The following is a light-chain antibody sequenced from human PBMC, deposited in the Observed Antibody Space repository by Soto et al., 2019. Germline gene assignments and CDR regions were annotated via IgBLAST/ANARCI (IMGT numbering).Light chain of an antibody. V-gene: IGKV1-5*03. J-gene: IGKJ4*01. CDR1: QSISPW. Sequence: DIPMTQSPSTLSASVGDSVTITCRASQSISPWLAWYQQKPGKAPTLLIYKASSLEGGVPSRFSGSGSGTDFNITISSLQPDDFATYYCQQYNTYPLTFCGGTTVEIK. CDR2: KAS. CDR3: QQYNTYPLT.